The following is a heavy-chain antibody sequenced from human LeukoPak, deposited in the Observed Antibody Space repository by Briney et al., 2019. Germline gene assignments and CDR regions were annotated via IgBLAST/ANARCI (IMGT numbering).Heavy chain of an antibody. J-gene: IGHJ3*02. CDR3: ASAVVVAAYDAFDI. Sequence: ASVKVSCKASGGTFSSYAISWVRQAPGQGLEWMGRIIPILGIANYAQKFQGRVTITADKSTSTAYMELSSLRSEDTAVYYCASAVVVAAYDAFDIWGQGTMVTVSS. CDR2: IIPILGIA. D-gene: IGHD2-15*01. CDR1: GGTFSSYA. V-gene: IGHV1-69*04.